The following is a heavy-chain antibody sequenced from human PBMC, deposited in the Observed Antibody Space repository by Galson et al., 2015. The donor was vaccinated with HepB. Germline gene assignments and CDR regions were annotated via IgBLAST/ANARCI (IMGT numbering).Heavy chain of an antibody. D-gene: IGHD4-17*01. CDR1: GFTFHNYW. J-gene: IGHJ4*02. CDR3: YDGHYSVR. CDR2: MKQDGGEK. Sequence: SLRLSCAASGFTFHNYWMNWVRHTPGKGLEWVASMKQDGGEKHYLDAVRGRFTISGDAATNSLLLRMNSLRAEDTAVYHCYDGHYSVRWGRGTQVTVSS. V-gene: IGHV3-7*01.